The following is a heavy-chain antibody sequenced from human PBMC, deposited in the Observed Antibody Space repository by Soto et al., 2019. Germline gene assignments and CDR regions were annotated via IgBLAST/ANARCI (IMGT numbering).Heavy chain of an antibody. D-gene: IGHD6-13*01. J-gene: IGHJ6*02. CDR3: ASDPYSSSRPVHYYGMDV. V-gene: IGHV1-69*06. CDR2: LIPIFGTA. Sequence: QVQLVQSGAEVKKPGSSVKVSCKASGGTFSSYAISWVRQAPGQGLEWMGGLIPIFGTANYAQKLQGRVTITADKSTSTAYMELSSLRSEDTAVYYCASDPYSSSRPVHYYGMDVWGQGTTVTVSS. CDR1: GGTFSSYA.